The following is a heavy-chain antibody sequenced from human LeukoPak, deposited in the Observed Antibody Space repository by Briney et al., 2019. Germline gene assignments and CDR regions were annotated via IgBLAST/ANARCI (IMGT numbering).Heavy chain of an antibody. CDR1: GFTFSFYT. CDR2: ISSDGTYI. D-gene: IGHD6-13*01. Sequence: GGSLRLSCAASGFTFSFYTMSWVRQAPGKGLEWVSSISSDGTYINYADSLKGRFTISRDNAKNSLYLQMNSLRVEDTAVFYCARAGGSSSCYDYWGQGTLVTVSS. V-gene: IGHV3-21*01. CDR3: ARAGGSSSCYDY. J-gene: IGHJ4*02.